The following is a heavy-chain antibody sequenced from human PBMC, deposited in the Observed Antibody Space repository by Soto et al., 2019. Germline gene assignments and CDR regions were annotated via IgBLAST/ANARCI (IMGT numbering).Heavy chain of an antibody. CDR3: AHSRVLGYCYRASCYENWFDP. D-gene: IGHD2-2*01. V-gene: IGHV2-5*02. J-gene: IGHJ5*02. CDR1: GFSLSTSGVG. Sequence: QITLKESGPTLVKPTQTLTLTCTFSGFSLSTSGVGVGWIRQPPGKALEWLALIYWDDDKRYSPSLKSRLTITKDTYKNQVVLTMTNKDPVDTATYYCAHSRVLGYCYRASCYENWFDPWGQGTLVTVSS. CDR2: IYWDDDK.